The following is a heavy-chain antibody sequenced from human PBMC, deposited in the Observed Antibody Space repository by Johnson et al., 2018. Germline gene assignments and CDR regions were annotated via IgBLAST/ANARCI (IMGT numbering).Heavy chain of an antibody. CDR3: VNVRGPLGVEYYYYVDV. CDR1: GFTFNTYD. CDR2: ISYDGNTK. J-gene: IGHJ6*03. D-gene: IGHD2-15*01. V-gene: IGHV3-30*18. Sequence: QVQLQQSGGGVVQSGRSLRLSCAASGFTFNTYDMHWVRQAPGKGLEWVAIISYDGNTKYYADSVRGRFTVSRDNSNDTLILQMNSLTAEDTAMYYCVNVRGPLGVEYYYYVDVWGKGTTVTVSS.